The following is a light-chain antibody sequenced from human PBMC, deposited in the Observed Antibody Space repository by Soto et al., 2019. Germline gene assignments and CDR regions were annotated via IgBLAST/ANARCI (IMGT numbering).Light chain of an antibody. CDR3: QQYGSWT. CDR2: GAS. J-gene: IGKJ1*01. V-gene: IGKV3-20*01. CDR1: QSISSNY. Sequence: EIVLTQSPGTLSLSPGERATLSCRASQSISSNYLAWYQQKPGQAPRLLIYGASSRATGIPDRFSGSGSGTDFTLTISRPEPEDSTIYYCQQYGSWTFGQGTKVEMK.